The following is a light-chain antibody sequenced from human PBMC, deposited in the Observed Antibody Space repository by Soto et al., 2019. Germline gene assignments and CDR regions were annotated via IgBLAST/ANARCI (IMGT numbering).Light chain of an antibody. V-gene: IGKV3-11*01. J-gene: IGKJ2*01. CDR3: QQRSSWPPYT. CDR2: DAS. Sequence: EIVLTQSPATLSLSPGERATLSCTASQTVNTYLAWYQQKPGQAPRLLIYDASSRATGIPARFTGSGSGTDFTLTISSLEPEDFAVYYCQQRSSWPPYTFGQGTKVDIK. CDR1: QTVNTY.